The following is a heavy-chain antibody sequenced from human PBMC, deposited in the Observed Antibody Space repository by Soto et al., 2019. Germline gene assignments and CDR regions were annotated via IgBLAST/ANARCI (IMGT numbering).Heavy chain of an antibody. CDR2: INPNSGGT. CDR3: ARDRYYDSSGCFDY. J-gene: IGHJ4*02. Sequence: ASVKVSCKASGYTFTGYYMHWVRQAPGQGLEWMGWINPNSGGTNYAQKFQGWVTMTRDTSISTAYMELSRLRSDDTAVYYCARDRYYDSSGCFDYWAQGTLVTVSS. D-gene: IGHD3-22*01. CDR1: GYTFTGYY. V-gene: IGHV1-2*04.